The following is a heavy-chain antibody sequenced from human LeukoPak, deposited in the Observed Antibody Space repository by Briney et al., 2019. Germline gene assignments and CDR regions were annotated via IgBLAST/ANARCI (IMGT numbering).Heavy chain of an antibody. CDR2: IGGSGGST. J-gene: IGHJ4*02. D-gene: IGHD5-18*01. CDR1: GFIFNSYA. Sequence: PGRSLRLSCAASGFIFNSYAVHWVRQAPGKGLEWVSGIGGSGGSTYYADSVKGRFTISRDNSKNTLYLQMNSLRAEDTAVYYCAKAIGYSYGCFDYWGQGTLVTVSS. V-gene: IGHV3-23*01. CDR3: AKAIGYSYGCFDY.